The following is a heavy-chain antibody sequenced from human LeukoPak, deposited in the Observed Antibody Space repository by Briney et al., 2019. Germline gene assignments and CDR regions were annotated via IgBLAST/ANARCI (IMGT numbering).Heavy chain of an antibody. J-gene: IGHJ6*02. D-gene: IGHD6-19*01. Sequence: GASVRVSCKASGYTFTNYYMHWVRQAPGQGLEWMGIINPSGGSTSYAQKFQGRVTMTRDTSTSTVYMELSSLRSEDTAVYYCARDQGCSSGSCAYYYYGMDVWGQGTTVTVSS. V-gene: IGHV1-46*03. CDR1: GYTFTNYY. CDR2: INPSGGST. CDR3: ARDQGCSSGSCAYYYYGMDV.